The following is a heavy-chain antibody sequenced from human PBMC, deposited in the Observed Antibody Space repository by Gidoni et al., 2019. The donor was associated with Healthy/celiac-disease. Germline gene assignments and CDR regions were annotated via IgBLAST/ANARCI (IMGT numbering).Heavy chain of an antibody. CDR1: GFPFSSYA. CDR2: ISGSGGST. D-gene: IGHD3-22*01. Sequence: EVQLLESGGGLVQPGGSLRLSCAASGFPFSSYAMSWVRQAPGKGLEWVSAISGSGGSTYYADSVKGRFTISRDNSKNTLYLQMNSLRAEDTAVYYCANPNQIVVVAPDAFDIWGQGTMVTVSS. J-gene: IGHJ3*02. V-gene: IGHV3-23*01. CDR3: ANPNQIVVVAPDAFDI.